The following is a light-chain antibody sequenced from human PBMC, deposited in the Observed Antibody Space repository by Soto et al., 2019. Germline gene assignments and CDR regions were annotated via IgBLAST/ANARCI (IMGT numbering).Light chain of an antibody. CDR2: DVR. CDR1: SSDVGGYNY. J-gene: IGLJ1*01. Sequence: QSALTQPASVSGSPGQSITISCTGTSSDVGGYNYVSWYQQHPGKAPKLMLYDVRNRPSGVSNRFSGSKSVNTASLTLSGRRAADEADYYCSSYTTISTYVFGTGTKLTVL. V-gene: IGLV2-14*01. CDR3: SSYTTISTYV.